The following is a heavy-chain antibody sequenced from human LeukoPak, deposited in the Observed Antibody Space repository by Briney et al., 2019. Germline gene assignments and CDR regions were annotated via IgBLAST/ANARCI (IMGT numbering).Heavy chain of an antibody. CDR1: GFTFSNYG. CDR2: IWFDGSDK. CDR3: AKGKGQNWDPFDY. V-gene: IGHV3-33*03. J-gene: IGHJ4*02. Sequence: GGSLRLSCAASGFTFSNYGMHWVRQAPGKGLEWVAVIWFDGSDKYYADSVKGRFTISRDKSKNTLYLQMSSLRAEDTALYHCAKGKGQNWDPFDYWGQGTLITVSS. D-gene: IGHD7-27*01.